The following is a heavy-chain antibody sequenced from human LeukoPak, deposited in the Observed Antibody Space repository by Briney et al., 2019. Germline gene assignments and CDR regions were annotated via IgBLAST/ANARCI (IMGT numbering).Heavy chain of an antibody. CDR3: ARVSYYYYMDV. CDR2: IYYSGST. Sequence: SETLSLTCTVSGDSISSYYWSWIRQPPGKGLEWIGYIYYSGSTNYNPSLKSRVTISVDTSKNQFSLKLSSVTAADTAVYYCARVSYYYYMDVWGKGTTVTVSS. CDR1: GDSISSYY. J-gene: IGHJ6*03. V-gene: IGHV4-59*01.